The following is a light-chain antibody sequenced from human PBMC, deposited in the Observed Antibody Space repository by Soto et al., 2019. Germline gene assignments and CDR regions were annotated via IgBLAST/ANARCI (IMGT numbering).Light chain of an antibody. V-gene: IGKV3-20*01. J-gene: IGKJ1*01. CDR3: HQYATPPQT. CDR1: QSVPKNY. Sequence: EILLTQSPGTLSLSPGERATLSCRASQSVPKNYLAWYQQEPGQAPRLLIYGPSSRATGIPDRFSGSGSGTDFTLTISRLEPEDFAVYYCHQYATPPQTFGQGTKVEIK. CDR2: GPS.